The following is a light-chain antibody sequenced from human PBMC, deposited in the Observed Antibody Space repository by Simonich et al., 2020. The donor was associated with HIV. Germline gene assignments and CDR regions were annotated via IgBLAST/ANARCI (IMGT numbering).Light chain of an antibody. Sequence: EIVMTQSPATLSVSPGERATLFSRASKSVRNTLTWYQQKPGQPPRLLIYDASNRATVIPARFSGSGSGTDFTLTVSSLEPEDFAVYYCQQRNNWPLFTFGPGTKVDIK. CDR2: DAS. V-gene: IGKV3-11*01. CDR1: KSVRNT. CDR3: QQRNNWPLFT. J-gene: IGKJ3*01.